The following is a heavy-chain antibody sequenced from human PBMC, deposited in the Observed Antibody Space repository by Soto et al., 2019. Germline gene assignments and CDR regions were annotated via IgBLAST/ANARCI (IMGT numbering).Heavy chain of an antibody. D-gene: IGHD3-10*01. CDR1: GFTFSSFS. CDR2: FSTGGDGGAT. CDR3: AKKVHSSSGSQFLDY. Sequence: GGSLRLSCAASGFTFSSFSMSWVRQAPGKGLEWVSGFSTGGDGGATYYADSVKGRFTISRDNSKTTLFLQMNSLRAEDTAIYYCAKKVHSSSGSQFLDYWRQRGPVTVAS. J-gene: IGHJ4*02. V-gene: IGHV3-23*01.